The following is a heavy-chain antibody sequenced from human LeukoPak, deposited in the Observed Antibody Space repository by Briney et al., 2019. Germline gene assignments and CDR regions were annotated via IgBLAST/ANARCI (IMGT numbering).Heavy chain of an antibody. Sequence: SETLSLTCTVSGGSISSYYWSWIRQPAGKGLEWIGYMYYSGSTNYNPSLKSRVTITVDTSKNQFSLKLSSVTAADTAVYYCASLSEYCSHGSCYLGWFDPWGQGTLVTVSS. J-gene: IGHJ5*02. CDR1: GGSISSYY. D-gene: IGHD2-15*01. CDR2: MYYSGST. V-gene: IGHV4-59*01. CDR3: ASLSEYCSHGSCYLGWFDP.